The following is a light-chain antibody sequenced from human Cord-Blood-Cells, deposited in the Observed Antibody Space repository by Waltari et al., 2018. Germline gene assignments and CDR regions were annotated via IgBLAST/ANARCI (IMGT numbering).Light chain of an antibody. V-gene: IGKV1-39*01. J-gene: IGKJ2*01. CDR3: QQSYSAPYT. Sequence: DIQMTQSPSSLSASVGDRVTITCRASQSISSYLNWYQQKPGKAPKLLIYAASSLQSGVPSRFSVSGSATDLTLTIRSLQPEDSATYYCQQSYSAPYTFGQGTKLEIK. CDR1: QSISSY. CDR2: AAS.